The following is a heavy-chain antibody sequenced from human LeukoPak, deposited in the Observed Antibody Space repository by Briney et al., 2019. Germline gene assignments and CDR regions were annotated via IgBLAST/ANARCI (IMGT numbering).Heavy chain of an antibody. CDR3: ARESCSSTSCPPDY. V-gene: IGHV1-3*01. J-gene: IGHJ4*02. CDR1: GYTFTSYA. CDR2: INAGNGNT. Sequence: ASVKVSCKASGYTFTSYAMHWVRQAPGQRLEWMGWINAGNGNTKYSQKFQGRVTITRDTSASTAYMELSSLRSEDTAVYYCARESCSSTSCPPDYWGQGTLVTVSS. D-gene: IGHD2-2*01.